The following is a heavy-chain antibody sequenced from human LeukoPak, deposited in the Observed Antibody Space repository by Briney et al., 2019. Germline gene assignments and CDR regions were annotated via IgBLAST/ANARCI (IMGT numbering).Heavy chain of an antibody. D-gene: IGHD6-13*01. V-gene: IGHV4-31*03. CDR2: IYYSGST. J-gene: IGHJ6*03. CDR1: GGSISSGGYY. Sequence: SETLSLTCTVSGGSISSGGYYWSWIRQHPGKGLEWIGYIYYSGSTYFNPSLKSRVTISVDTSKNQFSLKLSSVTAADTAVYYCARGPGVWGYYYYMDVWGKGTTVTVSS. CDR3: ARGPGVWGYYYYMDV.